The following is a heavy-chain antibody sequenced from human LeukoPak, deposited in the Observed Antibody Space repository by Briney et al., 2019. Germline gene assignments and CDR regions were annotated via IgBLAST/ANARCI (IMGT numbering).Heavy chain of an antibody. CDR2: INPNNGGT. D-gene: IGHD3-10*01. CDR1: GYTFTVYY. CDR3: ARDPPGFGELPSPPYFDY. J-gene: IGHJ4*02. Sequence: GASVKVSCKASGYTFTVYYIHWLRQAPGQGLEWLGWINPNNGGTLYAQKFQGGVTMTRDTSISAVYMELNRLTADDTAVYYCARDPPGFGELPSPPYFDYWGQGTLVTVSS. V-gene: IGHV1-2*02.